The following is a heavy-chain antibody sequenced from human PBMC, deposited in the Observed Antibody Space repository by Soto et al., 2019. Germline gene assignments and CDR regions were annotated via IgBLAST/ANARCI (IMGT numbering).Heavy chain of an antibody. CDR2: IYYGGST. J-gene: IGHJ4*02. CDR1: GGSISGYY. D-gene: IGHD2-2*01. CDR3: TRKYCSTTRCYQYFDY. Sequence: SETLSLTCTVSGGSISGYYWSWIRQPPGKGLEWIGYIYYGGSTNYNPSLKSRVTISVDTSKSQFSLKLSSLTAADTAVYYCTRKYCSTTRCYQYFDYWGQGTLVTVS. V-gene: IGHV4-59*08.